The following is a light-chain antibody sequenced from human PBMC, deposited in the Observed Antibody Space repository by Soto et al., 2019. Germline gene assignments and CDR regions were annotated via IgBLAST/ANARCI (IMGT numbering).Light chain of an antibody. V-gene: IGKV3-20*01. J-gene: IGKJ4*01. CDR1: QSVSSSY. CDR3: QQGYSFPVT. Sequence: EIVLTQSPGTLSLSPGERATLSCRASQSVSSSYLAWYQQKPGQAPRLLIYGASSRASGIPDRFSGSGSGTDFTLTISSLQPEDFATYYCQQGYSFPVTFGGGTKVDIK. CDR2: GAS.